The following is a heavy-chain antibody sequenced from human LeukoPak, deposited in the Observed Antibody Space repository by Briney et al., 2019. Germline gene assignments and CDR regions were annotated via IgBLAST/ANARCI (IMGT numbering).Heavy chain of an antibody. J-gene: IGHJ4*02. Sequence: PSETLSLTCTVSGGSISSGGYYWSWIRQRPGKGLEWIGYIYYSGSTYYNPSLKSRVTISVDTSKNQFSLKLSSVTAADTAVYYCARGGYSGGPNLDYWGQGTLVTVSS. CDR2: IYYSGST. D-gene: IGHD5-12*01. CDR3: ARGGYSGGPNLDY. V-gene: IGHV4-31*03. CDR1: GGSISSGGYY.